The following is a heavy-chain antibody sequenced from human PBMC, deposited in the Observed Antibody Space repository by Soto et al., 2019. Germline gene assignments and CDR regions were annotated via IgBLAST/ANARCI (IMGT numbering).Heavy chain of an antibody. D-gene: IGHD3-9*01. CDR3: TREGPRTGTCAFDI. CDR2: IWANGRDK. Sequence: QVQLVESGGGVVQPGRSLRLSCTASGFTFSYYGAHWVRQAPGKGLEWVALIWANGRDKNYADSVKGRFTISRDNSKNTLDLQMTSLTAEDTAVYDCTREGPRTGTCAFDIWGQGTMVTVSS. V-gene: IGHV3-33*01. J-gene: IGHJ3*02. CDR1: GFTFSYYG.